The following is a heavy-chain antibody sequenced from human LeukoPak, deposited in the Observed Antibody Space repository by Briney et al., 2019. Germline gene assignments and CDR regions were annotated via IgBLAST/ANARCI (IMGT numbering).Heavy chain of an antibody. J-gene: IGHJ4*02. D-gene: IGHD3-16*01. Sequence: PGGSLRLSCAASGFTFSSYSMNWVRQAPGKGLEWVSSISSSSSYIYYADSVKGRFTISRDNAKNSLYLQMNSLRAEDTAVYYCARMIEGAYYFDYWGQGTLVTVSS. CDR2: ISSSSSYI. CDR3: ARMIEGAYYFDY. V-gene: IGHV3-21*01. CDR1: GFTFSSYS.